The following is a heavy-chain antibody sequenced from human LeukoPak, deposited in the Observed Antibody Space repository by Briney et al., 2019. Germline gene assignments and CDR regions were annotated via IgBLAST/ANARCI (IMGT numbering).Heavy chain of an antibody. CDR1: GFTFSGSA. CDR3: AKDVGFYNTALDY. V-gene: IGHV3-30*02. D-gene: IGHD5-18*01. Sequence: GGSLRLSCAASGFTFSGSAMHWVRQAPGKGLEWVAFIRYDGSNKYYADSVKGRFTISRDNSKNTLYLQINSLRAEDTAVYYCAKDVGFYNTALDYWGQGTLVTVSS. J-gene: IGHJ4*02. CDR2: IRYDGSNK.